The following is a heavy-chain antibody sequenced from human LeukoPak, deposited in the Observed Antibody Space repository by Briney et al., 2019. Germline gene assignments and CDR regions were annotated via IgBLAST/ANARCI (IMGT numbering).Heavy chain of an antibody. CDR3: ATAADGRWFRGLDS. D-gene: IGHD3-10*01. J-gene: IGHJ4*02. V-gene: IGHV3-23*01. CDR1: GFTFSSYA. CDR2: TSGSGGST. Sequence: GGSLRLSCAASGFTFSSYAMSWVRQAPGQGLEWVSATSGSGGSTYYTDSVKGRFSISRDNSKNTLFLQMNSLRAEDTAVFYCATAADGRWFRGLDSWGQGTLVTVSS.